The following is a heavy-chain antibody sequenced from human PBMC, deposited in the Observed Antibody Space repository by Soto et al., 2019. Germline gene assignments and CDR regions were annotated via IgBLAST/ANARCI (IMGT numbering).Heavy chain of an antibody. CDR1: GFTFSSYA. V-gene: IGHV3-23*01. CDR2: ISGSGGST. CDR3: AKGGEQWLVLDY. Sequence: EVQLLESGGGLVQPGGSLRLSCAASGFTFSSYAMSWVRQAPGKGLEWVSAISGSGGSTYYADSVKGRFTISRDNSKKTLYLQMNSLRAEDTAVYYCAKGGEQWLVLDYWGQGTLVTVSS. J-gene: IGHJ4*02. D-gene: IGHD6-19*01.